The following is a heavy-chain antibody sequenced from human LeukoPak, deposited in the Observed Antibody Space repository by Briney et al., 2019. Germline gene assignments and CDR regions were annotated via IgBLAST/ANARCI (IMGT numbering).Heavy chain of an antibody. CDR2: IIPILGIA. CDR3: ARDVVRGSYGDY. V-gene: IGHV1-69*04. D-gene: IGHD1-26*01. CDR1: GGTFSSYA. J-gene: IGHJ4*02. Sequence: SVKVSCKASGGTFSSYAISWVRQAPGQGLEWMGRIIPILGIANYAQKFQGRVTITADKSTSTAYMELSRLRSEDTAVYYCARDVVRGSYGDYWGQGTLVTVSS.